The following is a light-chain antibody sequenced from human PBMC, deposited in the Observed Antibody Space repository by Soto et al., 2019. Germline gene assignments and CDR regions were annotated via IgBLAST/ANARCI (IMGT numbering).Light chain of an antibody. CDR3: QQYGSSPT. CDR1: QSVSSY. V-gene: IGKV3-15*01. J-gene: IGKJ5*01. Sequence: EIVLTQSPATLSLSPGERATLSCRASQSVSSYLAWYQQKPGQAPRLLIYGASARATGIPARFSGSGSGTEFTLTISSLQSEDFAVYYCQQYGSSPTFGEGTRLEIK. CDR2: GAS.